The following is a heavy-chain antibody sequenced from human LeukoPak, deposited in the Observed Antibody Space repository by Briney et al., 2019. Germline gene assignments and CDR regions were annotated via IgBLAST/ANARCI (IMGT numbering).Heavy chain of an antibody. V-gene: IGHV4-39*01. CDR3: AKSGGYGVIDY. CDR2: IYYSGST. Sequence: PSETLSLTCTVSGASVSGSAYYWGWIRQPPGKGLEWIGNIYYSGSTYYNESLESRVTISIDTSKNQYSLKLNSVTAADTAMYYCAKSGGYGVIDYWGQGTLVTVSS. J-gene: IGHJ4*02. CDR1: GASVSGSAYY. D-gene: IGHD1-26*01.